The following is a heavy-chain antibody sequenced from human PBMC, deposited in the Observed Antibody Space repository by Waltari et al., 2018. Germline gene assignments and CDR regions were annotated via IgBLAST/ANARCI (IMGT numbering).Heavy chain of an antibody. J-gene: IGHJ4*02. D-gene: IGHD6-13*01. CDR1: GFTVSSNY. V-gene: IGHV3-53*01. CDR2: IYSGGST. Sequence: LIQPGGSLRLSCAASGFTVSSNYMSWVRQAPGKGLEWVSVIYSGGSTYYADSVKGRFTISRDNSKNTLYLQMNSLRAEDTAVYYCARGNGYSSSWYGRLDYWGQGTLVTVSS. CDR3: ARGNGYSSSWYGRLDY.